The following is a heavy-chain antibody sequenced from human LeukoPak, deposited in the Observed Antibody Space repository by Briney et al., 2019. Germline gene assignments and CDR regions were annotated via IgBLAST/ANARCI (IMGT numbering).Heavy chain of an antibody. V-gene: IGHV3-21*01. CDR1: GFTFSNYN. CDR3: AGDSQAVGTDFDY. J-gene: IGHJ4*02. Sequence: PGGSLRLSCAASGFTFSNYNMNWVRQAPGKGLEWVSSISSSSSYITYADSVKGRFTISRDNAKNSLYLQMHSLRAEDTAVYYCAGDSQAVGTDFDYWGQGTLVTVSS. D-gene: IGHD6-13*01. CDR2: ISSSSSYI.